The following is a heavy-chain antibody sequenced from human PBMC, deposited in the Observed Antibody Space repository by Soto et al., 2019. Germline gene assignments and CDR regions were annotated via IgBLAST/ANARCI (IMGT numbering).Heavy chain of an antibody. CDR3: AKVFNMLPITD. CDR1: GFTFSTYG. CDR2: ISYDGSNK. J-gene: IGHJ4*02. D-gene: IGHD2-8*01. Sequence: PGGSLRLSCAASGFTFSTYGMHWVRQAPGNGLEWVALISYDGSNKYYADSVKGRFTISRDNSKTTLYLQMNSLRAEDTAVYYCAKVFNMLPITDWGQGTLVTVSS. V-gene: IGHV3-30*18.